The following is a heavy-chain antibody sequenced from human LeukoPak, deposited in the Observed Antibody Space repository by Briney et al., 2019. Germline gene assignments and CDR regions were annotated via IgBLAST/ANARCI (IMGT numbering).Heavy chain of an antibody. V-gene: IGHV4-59*01. CDR2: IYYSGST. Sequence: SETLSLTCTVSGGSLSSYFWSWIRQPPGKGLEWIAYIYYSGSTNYNPSLKSRVTISVDTSKNQFSLKLSAVTAADTAVYYCARQPSSWFTSFDSWGQGTLVTVSS. CDR3: ARQPSSWFTSFDS. J-gene: IGHJ4*02. CDR1: GGSLSSYF. D-gene: IGHD6-13*01.